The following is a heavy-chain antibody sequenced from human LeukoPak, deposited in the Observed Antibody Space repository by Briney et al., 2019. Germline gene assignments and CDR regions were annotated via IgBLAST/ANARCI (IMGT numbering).Heavy chain of an antibody. CDR1: GFTFSSYV. V-gene: IGHV3-23*01. D-gene: IGHD3-16*01. Sequence: GGSLRLSCAASGFTFSSYVMSWVRQAPGKGLEWVSTISGSGGSTYYADSVKGRFTISRDNSKSTLYLQMNSLRAEDTAVYYYTRHGGDWGQGTLVTVSS. CDR2: ISGSGGST. CDR3: TRHGGD. J-gene: IGHJ4*02.